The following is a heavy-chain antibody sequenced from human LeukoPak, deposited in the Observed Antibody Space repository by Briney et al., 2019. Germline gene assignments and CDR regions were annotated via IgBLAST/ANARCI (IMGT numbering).Heavy chain of an antibody. J-gene: IGHJ3*02. D-gene: IGHD5-24*01. V-gene: IGHV5-51*01. Sequence: NRGESLKISCKGSGYRFTSYWIGWVRQMPGKGLEWMGIIYPGDSDTRYSPSFQGQVTISADKSISTAYLQWSSLKASDTAMYYCARPHRRRDGYNSWGAAFDIWGQGTMVTVSS. CDR1: GYRFTSYW. CDR2: IYPGDSDT. CDR3: ARPHRRRDGYNSWGAAFDI.